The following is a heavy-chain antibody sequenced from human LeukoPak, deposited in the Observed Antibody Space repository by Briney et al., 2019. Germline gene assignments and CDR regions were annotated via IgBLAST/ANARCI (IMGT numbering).Heavy chain of an antibody. V-gene: IGHV4-59*08. CDR2: IYRRGST. CDR3: ARHVQDLGIKV. J-gene: IGHJ6*02. Sequence: PSETLSLTCTVSGDSISSYYWSWIRQPPGKGLEWIGSIYRRGSTSYNPSLKSRVTVSEDMSKNHFSLRLSSVTAADTAVYYCARHVQDLGIKVWGQGTTVTVSS. CDR1: GDSISSYY.